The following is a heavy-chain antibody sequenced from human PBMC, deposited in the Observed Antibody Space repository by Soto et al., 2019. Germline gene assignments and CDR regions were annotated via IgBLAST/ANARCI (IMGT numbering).Heavy chain of an antibody. CDR3: AVPVTGSRSPLAH. D-gene: IGHD3-9*01. CDR2: IIPIYASP. Sequence: QVQLVQSGAEVKKPGSSVKVSCKASGGTLSSNAISWVRQAPGQGLEWMGGIIPIYASPNYAQNFQGRVTVTADKATSTAYLELSRTKFADSAIYYCAVPVTGSRSPLAHWGRGTLVIVSS. J-gene: IGHJ4*02. CDR1: GGTLSSNA. V-gene: IGHV1-69*06.